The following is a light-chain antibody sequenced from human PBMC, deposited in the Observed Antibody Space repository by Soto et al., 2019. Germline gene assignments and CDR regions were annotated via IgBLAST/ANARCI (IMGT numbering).Light chain of an antibody. CDR3: QAWDSSAVV. CDR1: KLGDKY. CDR2: QDK. Sequence: YELTQPPSVSVSPGQTAIITCSGDKLGDKYGSWYQQKPGQSPVLVIYQDKKRPSGIPERFSGSNSGNTATLTISGTQAIDEADYYCQAWDSSAVVFGGGTKLTVL. V-gene: IGLV3-1*01. J-gene: IGLJ2*01.